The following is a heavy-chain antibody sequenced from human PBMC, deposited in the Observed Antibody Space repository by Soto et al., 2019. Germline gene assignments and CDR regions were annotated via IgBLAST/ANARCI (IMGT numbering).Heavy chain of an antibody. Sequence: QVQLVESGGGVVQPGRPLRLSCAASGFTFRSYAMHWVRQAPGKGLECVAVIAYDGSNKFYRDYVRGRFTISRDNSENTLYLQINRLRYEDTAVYYCARGDREDIAVVIGVRPGEYGVDVWGQGTTVTVSS. D-gene: IGHD2-15*01. CDR1: GFTFRSYA. J-gene: IGHJ6*02. CDR2: IAYDGSNK. V-gene: IGHV3-30-3*01. CDR3: ARGDREDIAVVIGVRPGEYGVDV.